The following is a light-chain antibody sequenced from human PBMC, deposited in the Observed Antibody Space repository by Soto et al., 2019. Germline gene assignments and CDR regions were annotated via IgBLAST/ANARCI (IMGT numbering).Light chain of an antibody. CDR2: EVR. CDR3: SSYTSTSTQV. J-gene: IGLJ1*01. Sequence: ALAQPASVSGSPGQSITTSCTGTSSDIGRYNYVSWYQQHPGKVPKLIISEVRNRPSGVSDRFSGSKSGNSASLTISGLQAGDEADYYCSSYTSTSTQVFGSGTKVTVL. CDR1: SSDIGRYNY. V-gene: IGLV2-14*01.